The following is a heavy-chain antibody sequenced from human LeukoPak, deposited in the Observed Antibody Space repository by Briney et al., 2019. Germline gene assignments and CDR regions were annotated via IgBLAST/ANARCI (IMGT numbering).Heavy chain of an antibody. CDR1: GGSIRGSIYY. Sequence: SETLSLTCTVSGGSIRGSIYYWGWIRQPPGKGLEWIGYIHYNGITNYDPSLESRVTMSLDTSKNQVSLKLTSVTAADTAVYYCARGNVDIVATGPLDYWGQGTLVTVSS. V-gene: IGHV4-61*05. CDR3: ARGNVDIVATGPLDY. CDR2: IHYNGIT. D-gene: IGHD5-12*01. J-gene: IGHJ4*02.